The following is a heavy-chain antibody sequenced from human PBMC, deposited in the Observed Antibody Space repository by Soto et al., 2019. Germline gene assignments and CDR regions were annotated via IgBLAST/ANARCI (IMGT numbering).Heavy chain of an antibody. CDR1: GFTFSSYG. CDR2: IWYDGSNK. CDR3: ARAPATPQGYYYYYMDV. J-gene: IGHJ6*03. Sequence: GGSLRLSCAASGFTFSSYGMHWVRQAPGKGLEWVAVIWYDGSNKYYADSVKGRFTISRDNSKNTLYLQMNSLRAEDTAVYYCARAPATPQGYYYYYMDVWGKGTTVTVS. V-gene: IGHV3-33*01.